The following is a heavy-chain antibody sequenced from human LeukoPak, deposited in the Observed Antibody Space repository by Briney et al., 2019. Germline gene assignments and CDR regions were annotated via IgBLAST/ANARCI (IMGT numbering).Heavy chain of an antibody. CDR2: VNPSGGST. CDR3: ARDVYYYDSSGYYRPFDS. D-gene: IGHD3-22*01. Sequence: LGASVKVSCKASGYTFTGYYMHWVRQAPGQGLEWMGIVNPSGGSTSYAQKFQGRVTMTRDMSTSTVYMELSSLRSEDTAVYYCARDVYYYDSSGYYRPFDSWGQGTLVTVSS. J-gene: IGHJ4*02. V-gene: IGHV1-46*01. CDR1: GYTFTGYY.